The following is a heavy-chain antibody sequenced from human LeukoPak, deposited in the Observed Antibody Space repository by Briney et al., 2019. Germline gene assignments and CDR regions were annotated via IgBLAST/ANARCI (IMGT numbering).Heavy chain of an antibody. J-gene: IGHJ4*02. Sequence: GGSLRLSCAASGFTFSSYSMSWVRLAPGKGLEWVSGISGSGDNRYYADSVKGRSTISRDNSKNTLYLQMNSLRAEDTAVFYCAKYPASGGYFDYWGQGTLVTVSS. CDR1: GFTFSSYS. V-gene: IGHV3-23*01. D-gene: IGHD6-13*01. CDR3: AKYPASGGYFDY. CDR2: ISGSGDNR.